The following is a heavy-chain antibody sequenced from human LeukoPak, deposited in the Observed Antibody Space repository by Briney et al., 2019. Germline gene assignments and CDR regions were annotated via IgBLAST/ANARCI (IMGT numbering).Heavy chain of an antibody. V-gene: IGHV4-59*01. CDR1: GGSIGSYY. D-gene: IGHD5-24*01. J-gene: IGHJ4*02. Sequence: SETLSLTYTISGGSIGSYYWSWIRQPPGKGLEWIGYIYYSGSTNYNPSLKSRVTISVDTSKNQFSLKVSSVTAADTAVYYCARADGYNYAIDYWGQGTLVTVSS. CDR3: ARADGYNYAIDY. CDR2: IYYSGST.